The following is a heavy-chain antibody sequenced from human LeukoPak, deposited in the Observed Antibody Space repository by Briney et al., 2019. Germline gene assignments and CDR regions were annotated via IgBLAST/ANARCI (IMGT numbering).Heavy chain of an antibody. Sequence: GEYLKISCKGSGYSFTTYWISWVRQMPGKGLAWMGKIDPADSYINYSPSFQGHVTFSADKSISTAYLQWSSLKASDTAMYYCARHLDSSSDWFDPWGQGTLVAVSS. J-gene: IGHJ5*02. D-gene: IGHD6-13*01. CDR1: GYSFTTYW. CDR2: IDPADSYI. CDR3: ARHLDSSSDWFDP. V-gene: IGHV5-10-1*01.